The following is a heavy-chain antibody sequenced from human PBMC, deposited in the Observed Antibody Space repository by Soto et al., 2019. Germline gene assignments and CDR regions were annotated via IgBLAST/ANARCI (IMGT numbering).Heavy chain of an antibody. Sequence: GGSLRLSCAASGFNFNNFGMNWFRQTPGKGLEWVSSIRTSSSYIYYADSVKGQFTISRDNAKKSLYLEMSSLRVEDTAVYYCARDRAPFCGGDCGLVDVWGQGTSVTVSS. CDR1: GFNFNNFG. V-gene: IGHV3-21*01. CDR3: ARDRAPFCGGDCGLVDV. D-gene: IGHD2-21*02. J-gene: IGHJ6*02. CDR2: IRTSSSYI.